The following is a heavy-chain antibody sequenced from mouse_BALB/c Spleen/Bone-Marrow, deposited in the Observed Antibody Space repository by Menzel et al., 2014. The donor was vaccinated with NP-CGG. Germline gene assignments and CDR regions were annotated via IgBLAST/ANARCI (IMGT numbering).Heavy chain of an antibody. CDR1: GYTFSSYW. Sequence: QVHVKQSGAELMKPGASVKISCKATGYTFSSYWIEWVKQRPGHGLEWIGEILPGSGSTNYNEKFKGKATFTADTSSNTAYMQLSSLTSEDPAVYYCARRGGWLGYFDVWGAGTTVTVSS. J-gene: IGHJ1*01. V-gene: IGHV1-9*01. D-gene: IGHD2-3*01. CDR2: ILPGSGST. CDR3: ARRGGWLGYFDV.